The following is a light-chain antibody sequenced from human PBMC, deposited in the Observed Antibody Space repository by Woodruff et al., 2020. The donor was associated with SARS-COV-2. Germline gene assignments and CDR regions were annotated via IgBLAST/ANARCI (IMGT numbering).Light chain of an antibody. V-gene: IGLV1-44*01. CDR3: VAWDGSLHGWV. Sequence: STVHWFQQLPGTAPRLLIYRGNQRPPGVLDRFAGSQSGTSASLAISGLQPEDEADYHCVAWDGSLHGWVFGGGTTVSVL. CDR1: ST. J-gene: IGLJ3*02. CDR2: RGN.